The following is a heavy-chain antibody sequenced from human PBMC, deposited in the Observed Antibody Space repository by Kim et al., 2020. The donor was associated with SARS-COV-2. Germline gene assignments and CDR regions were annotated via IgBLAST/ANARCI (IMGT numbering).Heavy chain of an antibody. CDR2: IYYTGST. J-gene: IGHJ4*02. CDR1: GASISSNDYY. V-gene: IGHV4-39*01. Sequence: SETLSLTCTVSGASISSNDYYWAWIRPAPGKGLEWIVTIYYTGSTYYNPSLKSRVTMSIDTSKNKFSLNLTSVTGTDSALFYCARQPTRFLWFGARGDFVGGGEGGLVTVTA. CDR3: ARQPTRFLWFGARGDFVG. D-gene: IGHD3-10*01.